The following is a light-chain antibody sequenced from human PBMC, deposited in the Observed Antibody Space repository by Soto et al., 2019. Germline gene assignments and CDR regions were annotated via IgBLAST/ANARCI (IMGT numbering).Light chain of an antibody. CDR3: AAWDDSLNGPHVV. Sequence: QSVLTQPPSASGTPGQRVTISCSGSSSNIGSNTVNWYQQLPGTAPKLLIYSNNQRPSGVPDRFSGSKSGTSASLAISGLQSESEADHYCAAWDDSLNGPHVVFGGGTKLTVL. J-gene: IGLJ2*01. V-gene: IGLV1-44*01. CDR1: SSNIGSNT. CDR2: SNN.